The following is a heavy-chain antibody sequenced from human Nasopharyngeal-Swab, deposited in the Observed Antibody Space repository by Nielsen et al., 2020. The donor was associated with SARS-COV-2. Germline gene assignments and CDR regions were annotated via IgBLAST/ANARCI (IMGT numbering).Heavy chain of an antibody. V-gene: IGHV1-18*01. D-gene: IGHD3-16*01. CDR3: ASSGQGDVDY. Sequence: WVRQAPGQGLEWMGWISAYNGNTNYAQKLQGRVTMTTDTSTSTAYMELRSLRSDGTAVYYCASSGQGDVDYWGQGTPVTVSS. J-gene: IGHJ4*02. CDR2: ISAYNGNT.